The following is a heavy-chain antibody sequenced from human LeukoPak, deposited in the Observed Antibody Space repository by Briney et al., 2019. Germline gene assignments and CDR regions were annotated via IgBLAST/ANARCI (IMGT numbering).Heavy chain of an antibody. J-gene: IGHJ6*03. V-gene: IGHV4-61*02. CDR3: AVSSGWSYYYYMDV. CDR2: IYTSGST. CDR1: GVSISSGSYY. D-gene: IGHD6-19*01. Sequence: SETLSLTCTVSGVSISSGSYYWSWIRQPAGKGLEWIGRIYTSGSTNYNPSLKSLVTISVDTSKNQFSLKLSSVTAADTAVYYCAVSSGWSYYYYMDVWGKGTTVTISS.